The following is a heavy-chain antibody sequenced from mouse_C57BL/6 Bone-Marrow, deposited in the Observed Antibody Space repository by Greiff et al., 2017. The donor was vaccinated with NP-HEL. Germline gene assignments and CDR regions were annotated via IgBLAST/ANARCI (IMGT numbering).Heavy chain of an antibody. J-gene: IGHJ3*01. CDR3: AQGGNWPWFAY. CDR1: GFTFSDYG. Sequence: DVKLVESGGGLVKPGGSLKLSCAASGFTFSDYGMHWVRQAPEKGLEWVAYISSGSSTIYYADPVKGRFTITRDNAKNTLFLQMTSLRSEDTAMYYCAQGGNWPWFAYWGQGTLVTVSA. CDR2: ISSGSSTI. V-gene: IGHV5-17*01. D-gene: IGHD2-1*01.